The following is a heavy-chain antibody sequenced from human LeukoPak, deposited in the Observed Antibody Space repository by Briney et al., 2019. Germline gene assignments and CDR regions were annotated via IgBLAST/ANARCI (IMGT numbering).Heavy chain of an antibody. V-gene: IGHV1-24*01. CDR2: FDPEDGET. CDR1: GYTLTELS. CDR3: ARDLQQLAIDY. D-gene: IGHD6-13*01. Sequence: GASVKVSCKVSGYTLTELSMHWVRQAPGKGLEWMGGFDPEDGETIYAQKFQGRVTMTRDTSTSTVYMELSSLRSEDTAVYYCARDLQQLAIDYWGQGTLVTVSS. J-gene: IGHJ4*02.